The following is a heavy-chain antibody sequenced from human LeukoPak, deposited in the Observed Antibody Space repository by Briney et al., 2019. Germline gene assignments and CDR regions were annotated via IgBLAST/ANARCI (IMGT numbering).Heavy chain of an antibody. Sequence: SQTLSLTCTASGGSISSGSYYWSWIRQPAGKGLEWIGRINTSGRTNYNPALKSRVNISVDTSKNQFSLKLSSVTAADTAVYYCAADDYFAFDIWGQGTMVTVSS. V-gene: IGHV4-61*02. D-gene: IGHD2/OR15-2a*01. CDR3: AADDYFAFDI. J-gene: IGHJ3*02. CDR1: GGSISSGSYY. CDR2: INTSGRT.